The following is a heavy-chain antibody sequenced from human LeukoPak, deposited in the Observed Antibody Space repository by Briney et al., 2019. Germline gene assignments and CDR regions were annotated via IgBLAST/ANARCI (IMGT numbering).Heavy chain of an antibody. Sequence: GGSLRLSCAASGFIFSSYAMSWVRQAPGKGLEWVANIRQDGVKKNYVDSVKGRFTISRDNAKNSLYLQMNSLRAEDTAVYYCARDYNHYMDVWGKGTTVTVSS. CDR3: ARDYNHYMDV. V-gene: IGHV3-7*01. J-gene: IGHJ6*03. CDR1: GFIFSSYA. CDR2: IRQDGVKK.